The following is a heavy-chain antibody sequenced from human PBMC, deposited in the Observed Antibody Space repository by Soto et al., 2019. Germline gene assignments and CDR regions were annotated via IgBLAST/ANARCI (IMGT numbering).Heavy chain of an antibody. J-gene: IGHJ4*02. CDR3: ATAGGYSYGAHDY. D-gene: IGHD5-18*01. V-gene: IGHV3-21*01. CDR2: ISSSSSYI. CDR1: GFTFSSYS. Sequence: PGGSLRLSCAASGFTFSSYSMNWVRQAPGKGLEWVSSISSSSSYIYYADSVKGRFTISRDNAKNSLYLQMNSLRAEDTAVYYCATAGGYSYGAHDYWGQGTLVTVSS.